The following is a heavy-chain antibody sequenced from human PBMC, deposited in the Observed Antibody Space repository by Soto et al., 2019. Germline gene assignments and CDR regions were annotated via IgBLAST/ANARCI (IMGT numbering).Heavy chain of an antibody. Sequence: GASVKVSCKASGGTFSSYAISWVRQAPGQGLEWMGGIIPIFGTANYAQKFQGRVTITADESTSTAYMELSSLRSEDTAVYYCAKDRCSSTSCPTSWCDPWGQGTRVTVSS. J-gene: IGHJ5*02. D-gene: IGHD2-2*01. CDR2: IIPIFGTA. V-gene: IGHV1-69*13. CDR3: AKDRCSSTSCPTSWCDP. CDR1: GGTFSSYA.